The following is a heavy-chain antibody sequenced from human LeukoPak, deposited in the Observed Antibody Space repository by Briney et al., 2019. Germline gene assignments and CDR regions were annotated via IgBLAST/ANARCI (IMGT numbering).Heavy chain of an antibody. J-gene: IGHJ3*02. D-gene: IGHD2-2*01. CDR2: IYYSGST. Sequence: SETLSLTCTVSGGSISSYYWSWIRQPPGKGLEWIGYIYYSGSTNYNPSLKSRVTISVDTSKNQFSLKLSSVTAADTAVYYCARARSGNQLLLDAFDIWGQGTMVTVSS. CDR3: ARARSGNQLLLDAFDI. CDR1: GGSISSYY. V-gene: IGHV4-59*01.